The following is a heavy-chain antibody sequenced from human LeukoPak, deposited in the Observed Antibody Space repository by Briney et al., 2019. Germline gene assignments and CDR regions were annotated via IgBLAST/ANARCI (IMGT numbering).Heavy chain of an antibody. CDR2: IYYSGST. CDR1: GGSISSSSYY. J-gene: IGHJ4*02. V-gene: IGHV4-39*07. Sequence: PSETLSLTCTVSGGSISSSSYYWGWIRQPPGKGLEWIGSIYYSGSTYYNPSLKSRVTISVDTSKNQFSLKLSSVTAADTAVYYCARDPSGGYYDSSGYYTTWGQGTLVTVSS. D-gene: IGHD3-22*01. CDR3: ARDPSGGYYDSSGYYTT.